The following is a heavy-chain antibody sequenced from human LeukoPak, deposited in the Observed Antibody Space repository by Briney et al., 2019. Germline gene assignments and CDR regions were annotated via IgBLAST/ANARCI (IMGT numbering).Heavy chain of an antibody. D-gene: IGHD4-11*01. Sequence: GRSLRLSCAASGFTFSSYAMHWVRQAPGKGLEWVAVISYDGSNKYYADSVKGRFTISRDNSKNTLYLQMNSLRAEDTAVYYCERSPLTTHTEMDVWGKGTTVTVSS. CDR1: GFTFSSYA. CDR2: ISYDGSNK. CDR3: ERSPLTTHTEMDV. J-gene: IGHJ6*04. V-gene: IGHV3-30*01.